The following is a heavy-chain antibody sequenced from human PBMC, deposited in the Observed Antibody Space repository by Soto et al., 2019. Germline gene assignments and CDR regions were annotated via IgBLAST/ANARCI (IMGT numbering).Heavy chain of an antibody. CDR2: IYYSGST. CDR3: ANQKPGIAAAGSHFDY. CDR1: GGSISSYY. D-gene: IGHD6-13*01. J-gene: IGHJ4*02. V-gene: IGHV4-59*01. Sequence: PSETLSLTCTVSGGSISSYYWSWIRQPPGKGLEWIGYIYYSGSTNYNPSLKSRVTISVDTSKNQFSLKLSSVTAADTAVYYCANQKPGIAAAGSHFDYWGQGTLVTVSS.